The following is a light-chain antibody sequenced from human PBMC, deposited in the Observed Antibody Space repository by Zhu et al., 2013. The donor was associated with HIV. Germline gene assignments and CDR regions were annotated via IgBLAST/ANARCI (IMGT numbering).Light chain of an antibody. Sequence: EIVLTQSPDNMSLSLGERATLSCRASPSASTSYFAWYQQRPGQAPRLLIYGSSNRATGVPDRFSGSGSGTEFTLTISRLEPEDFAVYHCHQYGSSPPTFGQGTKVEIK. CDR2: GSS. CDR1: PSASTSY. CDR3: HQYGSSPPT. V-gene: IGKV3-20*01. J-gene: IGKJ2*01.